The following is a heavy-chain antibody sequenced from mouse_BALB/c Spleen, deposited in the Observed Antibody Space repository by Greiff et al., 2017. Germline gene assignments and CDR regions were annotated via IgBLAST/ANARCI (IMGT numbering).Heavy chain of an antibody. CDR3: ARGDYYGSPDY. D-gene: IGHD1-1*01. CDR2: FSSGSSTI. Sequence: EVKLQESGGGLVQPGGSRKLSCAASGFTFSSFGMHWVRQAPEKGLEWVAYFSSGSSTIYYADTVKGRCTIFRDNPTNTLFLQMTSLRSEDTAMYYCARGDYYGSPDYWGQGTTLTVSS. CDR1: GFTFSSFG. V-gene: IGHV5-17*02. J-gene: IGHJ2*01.